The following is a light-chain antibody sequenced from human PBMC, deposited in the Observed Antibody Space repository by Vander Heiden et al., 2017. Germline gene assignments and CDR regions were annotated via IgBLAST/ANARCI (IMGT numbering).Light chain of an antibody. V-gene: IGLV2-14*01. J-gene: IGLJ2*01. Sequence: QSALTQPASVSGSPGQSITISCTGTSSDVGGYHYVSWYQQHPGKAPKLMIYAVSNRPSGVSKRFSGSKSGNTASLTISGLQAEDEADYYCSSYTSSSTVVFGGGTKLTVL. CDR3: SSYTSSSTVV. CDR2: AVS. CDR1: SSDVGGYHY.